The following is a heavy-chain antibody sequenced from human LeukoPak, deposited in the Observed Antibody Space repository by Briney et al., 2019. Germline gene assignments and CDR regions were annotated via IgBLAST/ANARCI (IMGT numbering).Heavy chain of an antibody. CDR2: MNPNSGNT. V-gene: IGHV1-8*01. D-gene: IGHD6-13*01. Sequence: GASVKVSCKASGYTFTSYDINWVRQATGQGLEWMGWMNPNSGNTGYAQKFQGRVTMTRNTSISTAYMELSSLRSEDTAVYYCARGRGSSSSRYDYYYYYYMDVWGRGTTVTVSS. CDR1: GYTFTSYD. J-gene: IGHJ6*03. CDR3: ARGRGSSSSRYDYYYYYYMDV.